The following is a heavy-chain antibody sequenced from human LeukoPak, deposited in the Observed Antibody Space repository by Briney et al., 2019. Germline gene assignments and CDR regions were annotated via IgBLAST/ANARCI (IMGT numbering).Heavy chain of an antibody. Sequence: GGSLRLSCAASGFTFSSSAMSWVRQAPGKGLEWVSAISNNGGYTYYADSVQGRFTISRDNSKSTLCLQKNSLRAEDTAVYYCAKQLGYCSDGSCYFPYWGQGTLVTVSS. V-gene: IGHV3-23*01. J-gene: IGHJ4*02. CDR1: GFTFSSSA. D-gene: IGHD2-15*01. CDR3: AKQLGYCSDGSCYFPY. CDR2: ISNNGGYT.